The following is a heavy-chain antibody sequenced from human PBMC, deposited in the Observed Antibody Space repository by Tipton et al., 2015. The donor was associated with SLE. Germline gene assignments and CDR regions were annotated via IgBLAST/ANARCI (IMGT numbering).Heavy chain of an antibody. CDR1: GFTFRDYT. D-gene: IGHD3-9*01. CDR3: TTHYDILTPADY. CDR2: ISRKGYGATT. Sequence: SLRLSCTASGFTFRDYTVTWVRQAPGKGLEWVGFISRKGYGATTNYVASVKGRFTISRDDSKSIAYLQMNVLKTEDTAVYYCTTHYDILTPADYWGQGTLVSVSS. J-gene: IGHJ4*02. V-gene: IGHV3-49*04.